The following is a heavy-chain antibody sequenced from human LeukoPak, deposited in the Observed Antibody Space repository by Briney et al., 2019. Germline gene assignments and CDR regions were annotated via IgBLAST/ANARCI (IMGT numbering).Heavy chain of an antibody. J-gene: IGHJ4*02. D-gene: IGHD3-10*01. Sequence: SESPSLTRTVSGDSLNSSTFYSGWIRQPPGKGMEWIGSIYYSGSTYYNPSLKRRVTISVDTSKNQFSLKLSSVTAADTAVYSCGREVYKTYFDNWGQGTLVTVSS. CDR2: IYYSGST. V-gene: IGHV4-39*05. CDR1: GDSLNSSTFY. CDR3: GREVYKTYFDN.